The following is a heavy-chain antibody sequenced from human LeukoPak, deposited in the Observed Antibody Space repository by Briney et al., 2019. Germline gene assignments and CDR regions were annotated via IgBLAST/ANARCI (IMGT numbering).Heavy chain of an antibody. CDR1: GFTFSSNG. V-gene: IGHV3-48*04. J-gene: IGHJ4*02. CDR2: ISATGGTI. Sequence: PGGSLRLSCAASGFTFSSNGMNWVRQAPGKGLEWVSYISATGGTIYYADSVKGRFTISRDNAKNSLYLQMNSLRVEDTALYYCAGNFPDGGGGRYFCWLPVFWGQGTLVTVSS. CDR3: AGNFPDGGGGRYFCWLPVF. D-gene: IGHD3-9*01.